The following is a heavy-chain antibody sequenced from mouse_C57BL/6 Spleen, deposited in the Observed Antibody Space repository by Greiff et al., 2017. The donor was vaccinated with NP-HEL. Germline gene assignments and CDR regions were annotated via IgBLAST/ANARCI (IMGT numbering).Heavy chain of an antibody. D-gene: IGHD1-1*01. J-gene: IGHJ2*01. Sequence: QVQLQQPGAELVRPGSSVKLSCKASGYTFTSYWMDWVKQRPGQGLEWIGNIYPSDSETHYNQKFKDKATLTVDKSSSTAYMQLSSLTSEDSAVYYCASPHYYGSSFDYWGQGTTLTVSS. CDR3: ASPHYYGSSFDY. V-gene: IGHV1-61*01. CDR1: GYTFTSYW. CDR2: IYPSDSET.